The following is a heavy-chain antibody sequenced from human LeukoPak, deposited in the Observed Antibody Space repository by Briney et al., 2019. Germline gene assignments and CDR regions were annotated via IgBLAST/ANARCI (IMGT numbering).Heavy chain of an antibody. D-gene: IGHD6-19*01. CDR1: GYTFTGYY. J-gene: IGHJ2*01. CDR3: ARGGDSSGWSLWYFDL. CDR2: INPNSGGT. Sequence: ASVKVSCKASGYTFTGYYMHWVRQAPGQGLEWMGWINPNSGGTNYAQKFQGRVTMTRDTSISTAYMELSRLRSDDTAVYYCARGGDSSGWSLWYFDLWGRGTLVTVSS. V-gene: IGHV1-2*02.